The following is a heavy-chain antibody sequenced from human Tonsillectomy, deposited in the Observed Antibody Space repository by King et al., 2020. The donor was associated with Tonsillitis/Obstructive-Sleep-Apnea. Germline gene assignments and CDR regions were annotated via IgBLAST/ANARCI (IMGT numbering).Heavy chain of an antibody. J-gene: IGHJ4*02. CDR2: ISGSGGST. CDR3: AKEGYCSSTSCWYYFDY. D-gene: IGHD2-2*01. CDR1: GFTFSSYA. Sequence: VQLVESGGGLVQPGGSLRLSCAASGFTFSSYAMTWVRQAPGKGLEWVSAISGSGGSTYYADSVKGRFTISRDNSKNTLYLQMNSLRAEDTAGNYCAKEGYCSSTSCWYYFDYWGQGTLVTVSS. V-gene: IGHV3-23*04.